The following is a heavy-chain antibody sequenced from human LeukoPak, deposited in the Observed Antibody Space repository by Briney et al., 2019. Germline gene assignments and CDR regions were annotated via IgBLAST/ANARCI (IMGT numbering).Heavy chain of an antibody. CDR3: ARGVGFRGYVDY. V-gene: IGHV3-23*01. Sequence: GGSLRLSCVASGFTFSGFAMIWVRQAPGKGLQWVSAISGPSSHTYYADSVRGRFTISRDNTKNSLYLQMNSLRAEDTAVYYCARGVGFRGYVDYWAREPWSPSPQ. CDR2: ISGPSSHT. J-gene: IGHJ4*02. D-gene: IGHD5-12*01. CDR1: GFTFSGFA.